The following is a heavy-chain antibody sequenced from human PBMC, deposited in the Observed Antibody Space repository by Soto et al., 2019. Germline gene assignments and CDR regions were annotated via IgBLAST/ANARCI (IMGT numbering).Heavy chain of an antibody. CDR1: GGAISSSSYY. CDR3: ARHQTYYDILTGYYLDAFDI. Sequence: SENLAITCSVSGGAISSSSYYWGCIRQPTGKGLEWSGSIYYSGSTYYNPSLKSRVTISVDTSKNQFSLKLSSVTAADTAVYYCARHQTYYDILTGYYLDAFDIWGQGTMV. CDR2: IYYSGST. J-gene: IGHJ3*02. D-gene: IGHD3-9*01. V-gene: IGHV4-39*01.